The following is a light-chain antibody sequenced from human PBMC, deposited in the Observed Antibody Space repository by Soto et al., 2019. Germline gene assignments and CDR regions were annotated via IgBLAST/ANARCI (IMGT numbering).Light chain of an antibody. CDR1: QDIRNY. CDR3: LQYNTYPCT. V-gene: IGKV1-17*03. CDR2: SVS. Sequence: DIKMTQSPSAMSASVGDRVTITCRASQDIRNYLAWFQQKPGKVPRRLIYSVSTLPSGVPSRFSGIGSGTEFTLTITSLQPEDFATYYCLQYNTYPCTFDPGTKVDV. J-gene: IGKJ3*01.